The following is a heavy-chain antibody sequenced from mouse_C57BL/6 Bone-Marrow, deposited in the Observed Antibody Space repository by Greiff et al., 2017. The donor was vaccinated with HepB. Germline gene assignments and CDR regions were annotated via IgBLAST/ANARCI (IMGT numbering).Heavy chain of an antibody. V-gene: IGHV5-2*01. CDR3: ARLGRGGAMDY. D-gene: IGHD4-1*01. J-gene: IGHJ4*01. Sequence: EVKVVESGGGLVQPGESLKLSCESNEYEFPSHDMSWVRKTPEKRLELVAAINSDGGSTYYPDTMERRFIISRDNTKKTLYLQMSSLGSEDTALYYCARLGRGGAMDYWGQGTSVTVSS. CDR2: INSDGGST. CDR1: EYEFPSHD.